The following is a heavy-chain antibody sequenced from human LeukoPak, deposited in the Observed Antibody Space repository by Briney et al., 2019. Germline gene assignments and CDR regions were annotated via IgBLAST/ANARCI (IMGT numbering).Heavy chain of an antibody. CDR1: GYTFTGYY. D-gene: IGHD3-3*01. V-gene: IGHV1-2*02. Sequence: GASVKVSCKASGYTFTGYYMHWVRQAPGQGLEWMGWINPNSGGTNYAQKFQGRVTMTRDTSISTAYMELSRLRSDDTAVYYCTRPYYDFWSGYADIWFDPWGQGTLVTVSS. J-gene: IGHJ5*02. CDR2: INPNSGGT. CDR3: TRPYYDFWSGYADIWFDP.